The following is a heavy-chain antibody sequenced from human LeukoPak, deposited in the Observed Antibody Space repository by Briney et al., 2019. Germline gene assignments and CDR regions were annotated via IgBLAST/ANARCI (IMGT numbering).Heavy chain of an antibody. CDR3: ARDGGGSYYRFDY. Sequence: SETLSLTCAVYGGSFSGYYWSWIRQPPGKGLDWIGEINHSGSTNNNPSLKSRVTISVDTSKNQFSLKLSSVTAADTAVYYCARDGGGSYYRFDYWGQGTLVTVSS. CDR2: INHSGST. D-gene: IGHD1-26*01. V-gene: IGHV4-34*01. J-gene: IGHJ4*02. CDR1: GGSFSGYY.